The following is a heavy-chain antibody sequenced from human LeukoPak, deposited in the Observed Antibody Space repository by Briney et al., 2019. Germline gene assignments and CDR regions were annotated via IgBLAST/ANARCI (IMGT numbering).Heavy chain of an antibody. J-gene: IGHJ6*03. CDR1: GGTFSSYA. CDR2: IIPIFGTA. CDR3: ARPSEGHLHYYYYMDV. D-gene: IGHD3-10*01. V-gene: IGHV1-69*06. Sequence: SVKVSCKASGGTFSSYAISWVRQAPGQGLGWMGGIIPIFGTANYAQKFQGRVTITADKSTSTVYMELSSLRSEDTAVYYCARPSEGHLHYYYYMDVWGKGTTVTVSS.